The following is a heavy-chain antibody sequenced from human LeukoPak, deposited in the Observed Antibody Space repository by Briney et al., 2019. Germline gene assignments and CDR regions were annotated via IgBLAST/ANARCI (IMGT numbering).Heavy chain of an antibody. V-gene: IGHV3-11*06. D-gene: IGHD2-15*01. Sequence: GRFTISRDNAKNSLYLQMNSLRAEDTAVYYCARDRGGGSCEFDYWGQGTLVTVSS. CDR3: ARDRGGGSCEFDY. J-gene: IGHJ4*02.